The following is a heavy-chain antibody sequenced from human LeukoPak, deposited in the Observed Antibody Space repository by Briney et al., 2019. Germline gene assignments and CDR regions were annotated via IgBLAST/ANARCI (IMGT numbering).Heavy chain of an antibody. V-gene: IGHV4-61*02. Sequence: SQTLSLPCTVSGGSVSSASQYWSWIRQPAGKGLEWIGRLYTSGGTNYNPFLRGRATISVDTSKNHFSLKLTSVTAADTAIYYCATCIYCYLYYYYYYMDVWGKGTSVTVSS. D-gene: IGHD5-18*01. CDR3: ATCIYCYLYYYYYYMDV. CDR1: GGSVSSASQY. CDR2: LYTSGGT. J-gene: IGHJ6*03.